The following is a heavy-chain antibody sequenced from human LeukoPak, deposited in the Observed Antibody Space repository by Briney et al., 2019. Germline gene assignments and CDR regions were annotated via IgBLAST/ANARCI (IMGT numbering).Heavy chain of an antibody. CDR1: GFSFSSYA. Sequence: GGSLRLSCAASGFSFSSYAMSWVRQAPGKGLEWVSLIDTSDSGTYYADSVKGRFTISRDNSKNTLYLQMNSLRADDTAVYYCARDRLERDYYYYYGMDVWGQGTTVTVSS. D-gene: IGHD6-6*01. CDR3: ARDRLERDYYYYYGMDV. V-gene: IGHV3-23*01. J-gene: IGHJ6*02. CDR2: IDTSDSGT.